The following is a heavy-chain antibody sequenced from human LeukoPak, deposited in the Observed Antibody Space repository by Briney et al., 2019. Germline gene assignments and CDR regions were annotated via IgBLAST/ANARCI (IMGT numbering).Heavy chain of an antibody. V-gene: IGHV3-30*03. CDR1: GFTFSSNG. CDR2: ISYDGSNK. Sequence: GRSLRLSCAAPGFTFSSNGMHWVRQAPGKGLEWVAVISYDGSNKYYADSVKGRFTISRDNSKNTLYLQMNSLKTEDTAVYYCTTEEWEGYGSASFDYWGQGTLVTVSS. D-gene: IGHD3-10*01. J-gene: IGHJ4*02. CDR3: TTEEWEGYGSASFDY.